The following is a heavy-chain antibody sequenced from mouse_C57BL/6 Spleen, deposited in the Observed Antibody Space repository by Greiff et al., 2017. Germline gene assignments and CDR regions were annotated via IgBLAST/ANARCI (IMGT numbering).Heavy chain of an antibody. CDR2: ISDGGSYT. D-gene: IGHD3-1*01. J-gene: IGHJ2*01. CDR3: ARAPGYFDY. Sequence: EVQGVESGGGLVKPGGSLKLSCAASGFTFSSYAMSWVRQTPEKRLEWVETISDGGSYTYYPDNVKGRFTISRNNAKNNLYLQMSHLKSDDTAMYYCARAPGYFDYWGQGTTLTVSS. V-gene: IGHV5-4*01. CDR1: GFTFSSYA.